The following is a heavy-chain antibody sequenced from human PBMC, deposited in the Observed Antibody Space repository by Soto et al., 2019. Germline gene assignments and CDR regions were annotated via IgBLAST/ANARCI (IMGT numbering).Heavy chain of an antibody. D-gene: IGHD5-18*01. Sequence: QVQLVQSGAEVKKPGSSVKVSCKASGDTFSSYTISWVRQAPGQGLEWMGGIIPIFGTTNYAQKFQGRVTITADKSTSTAYMELSSLRSEDTAVYYCAGPGYSYSYAYYAMDVWGQGTTVTVSS. CDR3: AGPGYSYSYAYYAMDV. CDR1: GDTFSSYT. J-gene: IGHJ6*02. CDR2: IIPIFGTT. V-gene: IGHV1-69*06.